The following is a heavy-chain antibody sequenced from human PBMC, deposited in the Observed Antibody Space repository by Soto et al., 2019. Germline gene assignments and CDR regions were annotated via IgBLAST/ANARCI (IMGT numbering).Heavy chain of an antibody. CDR3: ARDRMITFGGVIAYYYGMDV. Sequence: TSETLSLTCTVSGGSISSGGYYWSWIRQHPGKGLEWIGYIYYSGSTYYNPSLKSRATISVDTSKNQFSLKLSSVTAADTAVYYCARDRMITFGGVIAYYYGMDVWGQGTTVTVSS. CDR1: GGSISSGGYY. V-gene: IGHV4-31*03. D-gene: IGHD3-16*02. CDR2: IYYSGST. J-gene: IGHJ6*02.